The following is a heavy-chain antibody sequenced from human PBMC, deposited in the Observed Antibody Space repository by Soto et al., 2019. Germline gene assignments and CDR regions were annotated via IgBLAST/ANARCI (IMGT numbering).Heavy chain of an antibody. D-gene: IGHD6-13*01. CDR3: ARGISTAAGLYYYYYGMDV. Sequence: SVKVSCKASGGTFSSYAISWVRQAPGQGLEWMGGIIPIFGTANYAQKFQGRVTITADESTSTAYMELSSLRSEDTAVYYCARGISTAAGLYYYYYGMDVWGQGTTVTVSS. CDR2: IIPIFGTA. V-gene: IGHV1-69*13. J-gene: IGHJ6*02. CDR1: GGTFSSYA.